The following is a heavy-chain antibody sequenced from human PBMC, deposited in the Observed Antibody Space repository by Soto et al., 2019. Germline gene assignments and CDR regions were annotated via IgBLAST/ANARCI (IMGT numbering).Heavy chain of an antibody. J-gene: IGHJ6*04. V-gene: IGHV3-11*01. D-gene: IGHD3-3*01. CDR2: ISSSGSTI. CDR1: GFTFSDYY. CDR3: ARTDFWSHPVDV. Sequence: GGSLRLSCAASGFTFSDYYMSWIRQAPGKGLEWVSYISSSGSTIYYADSVKGRFTISRDNAKNSLYLQMNSLRAGDTAVYYCARTDFWSHPVDVWGKGTTVTVSS.